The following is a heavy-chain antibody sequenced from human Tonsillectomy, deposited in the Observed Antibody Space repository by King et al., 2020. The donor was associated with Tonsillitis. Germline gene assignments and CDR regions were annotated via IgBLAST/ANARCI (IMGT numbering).Heavy chain of an antibody. CDR3: AKLLRIAGIAYSSYAS. J-gene: IGHJ4*02. CDR2: LKDAAGRI. CDR1: GFIFSDFW. D-gene: IGHD2-15*01. Sequence: VQLVESGGGLVQPGGSLRLSCEASGFIFSDFWMAWVRQAPGKGLEWVADLKDAAGRIHYVDSVRCRFTISRDNAKNIVYLQMTGLTAEDTAVYYCAKLLRIAGIAYSSYASWGQGTLVTVS. V-gene: IGHV3-7*01.